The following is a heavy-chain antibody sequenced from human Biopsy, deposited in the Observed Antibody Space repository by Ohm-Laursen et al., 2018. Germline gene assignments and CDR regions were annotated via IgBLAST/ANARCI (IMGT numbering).Heavy chain of an antibody. V-gene: IGHV1-2*02. Sequence: SVKVSCKASGYTFTDYFLHWVRQAPGQGPEWMGWISPSSGGTNYAQKFQGRVTMIRDTSVTTGYMELSSLRSDDTAVYYCTRDTTYYAGTTYYDALDVWGQGTTVTVSS. D-gene: IGHD2/OR15-2a*01. CDR2: ISPSSGGT. J-gene: IGHJ3*01. CDR1: GYTFTDYF. CDR3: TRDTTYYAGTTYYDALDV.